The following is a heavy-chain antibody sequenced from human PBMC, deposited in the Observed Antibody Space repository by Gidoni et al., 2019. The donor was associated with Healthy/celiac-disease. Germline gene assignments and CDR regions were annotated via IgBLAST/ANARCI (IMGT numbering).Heavy chain of an antibody. CDR3: ASIEAAGTTY. J-gene: IGHJ4*02. V-gene: IGHV1-2*02. CDR2: INPNSGGT. Sequence: VQLVQSGAEVKTPGASVKVSCKASGYTFTGYYMHWVRQAPGQGLEWMGGINPNSGGTNDEQKFQGRVTMTRDKSISTAYMELSRLRSDDTAVYYCASIEAAGTTYWGQGTLVTVSS. CDR1: GYTFTGYY. D-gene: IGHD6-13*01.